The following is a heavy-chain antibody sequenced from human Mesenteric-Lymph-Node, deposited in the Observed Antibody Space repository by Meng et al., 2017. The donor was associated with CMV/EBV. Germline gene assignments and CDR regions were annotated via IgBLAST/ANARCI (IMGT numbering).Heavy chain of an antibody. CDR2: ISSSGTTI. Sequence: GGSLRLSCAASGFTFSDYYMNWIRQAPGKGLEWVSSISSSGTTIYYADSVKGRFTISRDNAKNSLYLQMSSLRAEDTAVYYCARVESGSGSYYKYGMGVWGQGTTVTVSS. D-gene: IGHD3-10*01. V-gene: IGHV3-11*01. J-gene: IGHJ6*02. CDR1: GFTFSDYY. CDR3: ARVESGSGSYYKYGMGV.